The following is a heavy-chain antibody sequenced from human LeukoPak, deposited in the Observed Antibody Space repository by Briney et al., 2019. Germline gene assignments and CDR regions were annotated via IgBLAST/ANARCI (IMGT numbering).Heavy chain of an antibody. J-gene: IGHJ4*02. D-gene: IGHD2-15*01. CDR2: IYYSGST. CDR1: GGSISSSSYY. CDR3: ARCRSGGSCYFDY. V-gene: IGHV4-39*07. Sequence: SETLSLTCTVSGGSISSSSYYWGWIRQPPGKGLEWIGSIYYSGSTYYNPFLKSRVTISVDTSKNQFSLKLSSVTAADTAVYYCARCRSGGSCYFDYWGQGTLVTVSS.